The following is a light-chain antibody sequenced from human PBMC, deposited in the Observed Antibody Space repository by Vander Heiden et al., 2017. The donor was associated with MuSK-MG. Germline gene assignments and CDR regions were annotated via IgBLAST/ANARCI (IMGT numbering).Light chain of an antibody. CDR1: QSISSY. CDR2: AAS. CDR3: QQSDSTPLYT. V-gene: IGKV1-39*01. J-gene: IGKJ2*01. Sequence: DIQMTQSPSSLSASVGDRVTITCRASQSISSYLNWYQQKPGKAPKLLIYAASSLQSGVPSRFSGSGYGTDFTLTISSLQPEDFATYYCQQSDSTPLYTFGRGTKLEIK.